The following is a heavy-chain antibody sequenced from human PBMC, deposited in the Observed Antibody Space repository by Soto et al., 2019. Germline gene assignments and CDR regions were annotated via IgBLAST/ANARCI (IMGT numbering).Heavy chain of an antibody. D-gene: IGHD3-22*01. CDR2: IIPILGIA. CDR1: GGTFSSYN. J-gene: IGHJ4*02. V-gene: IGHV1-69*02. Sequence: ASVKVSCKASGGTFSSYNISWVRQAPGQGLEWMGRIIPILGIANYAQKFQGRVTITADKSTSTAYMELSSLRSEDTAVYYCARQYYYDSSGSGVPFDYWGQGTLVTVSS. CDR3: ARQYYYDSSGSGVPFDY.